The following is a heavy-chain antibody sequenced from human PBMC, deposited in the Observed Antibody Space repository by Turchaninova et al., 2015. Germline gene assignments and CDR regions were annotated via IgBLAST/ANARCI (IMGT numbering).Heavy chain of an antibody. Sequence: QVQLQESGPGLVKPSETLSLLCPVSGGSISSSYWSWIRQPPGKGLEWIGYVHYSGSTKYNPSLTSRVTISEDTSRNQFSLKLSSVTAADTAVYYCARYDFWTYYMDVWGKGTTVTVSS. D-gene: IGHD3-3*01. V-gene: IGHV4-59*12. J-gene: IGHJ6*03. CDR1: GGSISSSY. CDR2: VHYSGST. CDR3: ARYDFWTYYMDV.